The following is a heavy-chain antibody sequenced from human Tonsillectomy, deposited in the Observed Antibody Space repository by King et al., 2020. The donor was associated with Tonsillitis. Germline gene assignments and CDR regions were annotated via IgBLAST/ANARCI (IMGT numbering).Heavy chain of an antibody. V-gene: IGHV4-39*01. D-gene: IGHD3-9*01. Sequence: QLQESGPGLVKPSETLSLTCTVSGGSISSSSYYWGWIRQPPGKGLEWIGSIYYSGSTYYNPSLKSRVTISVDTSKNQFSLKLSSVTAADTAVYYCARHAPLGYLDESPNNWFDPWGQGTLVTVSS. J-gene: IGHJ5*02. CDR2: IYYSGST. CDR1: GGSISSSSYY. CDR3: ARHAPLGYLDESPNNWFDP.